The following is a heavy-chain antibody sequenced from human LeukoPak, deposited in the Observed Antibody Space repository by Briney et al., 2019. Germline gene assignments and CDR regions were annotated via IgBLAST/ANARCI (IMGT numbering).Heavy chain of an antibody. CDR2: INPNSGGT. V-gene: IGHV1-2*06. Sequence: ASVKVSCKASGYTFTGYYMHWVRQAPGQGLEWMGRINPNSGGTNYAQKFQGRVTMTRDTSISTAYMELSRLRSDDTAVYYCASVGREARGVIMTHAFDIWGQGTMVTVSS. D-gene: IGHD3-10*01. CDR1: GYTFTGYY. CDR3: ASVGREARGVIMTHAFDI. J-gene: IGHJ3*02.